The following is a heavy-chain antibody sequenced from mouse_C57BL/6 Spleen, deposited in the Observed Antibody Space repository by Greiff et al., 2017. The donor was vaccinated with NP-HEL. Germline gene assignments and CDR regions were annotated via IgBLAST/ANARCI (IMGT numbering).Heavy chain of an antibody. D-gene: IGHD1-1*01. Sequence: EVNLVESEGGLVQPGSSMKLSCTASGFTFSDYYMAWVRQVPEKGLEWVANINYDGSSTYYLDSLKSRFIISRDNAKNILYLQMSSLKSEDTATYYCARGAYGSGHWYCDVWGTGTTVTVSS. CDR1: GFTFSDYY. V-gene: IGHV5-16*01. J-gene: IGHJ1*03. CDR3: ARGAYGSGHWYCDV. CDR2: INYDGSST.